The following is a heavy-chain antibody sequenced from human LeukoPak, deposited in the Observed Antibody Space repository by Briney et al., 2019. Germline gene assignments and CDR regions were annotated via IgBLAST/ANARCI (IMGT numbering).Heavy chain of an antibody. J-gene: IGHJ3*02. V-gene: IGHV4-59*01. CDR1: GGSISSYY. D-gene: IGHD2-15*01. CDR2: IYYSGST. Sequence: SETLSLTCTVSGGSISSYYWSWLRQPPGKGLEWIGYIYYSGSTNYNPSLKSRVTISVDTSKNQFSLKLSSVTAADTAVYYCARERRYCSGGSCYFLIAFDIWGQGTMVTVSS. CDR3: ARERRYCSGGSCYFLIAFDI.